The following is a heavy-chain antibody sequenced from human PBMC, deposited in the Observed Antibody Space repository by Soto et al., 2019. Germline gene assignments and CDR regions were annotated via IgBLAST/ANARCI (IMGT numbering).Heavy chain of an antibody. CDR1: GGSISSGDYY. CDR3: ARAPDYGGRFDY. Sequence: QVQLQESGPGLVKPSQTLSLTCTVSGGSISSGDYYWSWIRQPPGKGLEWLGYIYYSGSTYYNPSLKSRVNISVDTSKNQDSLKLSSVTAADTAVYYWARAPDYGGRFDYGGQGTLVTVSS. D-gene: IGHD4-17*01. V-gene: IGHV4-30-4*01. CDR2: IYYSGST. J-gene: IGHJ4*02.